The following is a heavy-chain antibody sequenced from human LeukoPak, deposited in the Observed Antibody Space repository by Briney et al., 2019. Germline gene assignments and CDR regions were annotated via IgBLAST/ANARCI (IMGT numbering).Heavy chain of an antibody. V-gene: IGHV1-69*06. J-gene: IGHJ6*03. CDR1: GGTFSSYA. Sequence: ASVKVSCKASGGTFSSYAISWVRQAPGQGLEWMGGIIPIFGTANYAQKFQGRVTITADKSTSTAYMELSSLRSEDTAVYYCARGLRGGYYYYYYMDVWGKGTTVTVSS. CDR2: IIPIFGTA. D-gene: IGHD3-16*01. CDR3: ARGLRGGYYYYYYMDV.